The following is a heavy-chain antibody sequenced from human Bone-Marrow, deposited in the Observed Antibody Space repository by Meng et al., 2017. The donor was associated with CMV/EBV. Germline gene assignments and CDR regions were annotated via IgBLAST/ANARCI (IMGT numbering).Heavy chain of an antibody. Sequence: SVKVSCKASGGTFSSYAITWVRQAPGQGLEWMGGIIPILGIANYAQKFQGRVTITADKSTSTAYMELSSLRSEDTAVYYCASHTVYDFWSGSYYYYGMDFWGQGTTVTVSS. CDR3: ASHTVYDFWSGSYYYYGMDF. J-gene: IGHJ6*02. CDR1: GGTFSSYA. D-gene: IGHD3-3*01. V-gene: IGHV1-69*10. CDR2: IIPILGIA.